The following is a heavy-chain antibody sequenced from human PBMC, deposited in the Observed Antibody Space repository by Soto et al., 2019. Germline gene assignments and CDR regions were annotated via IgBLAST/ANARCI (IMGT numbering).Heavy chain of an antibody. J-gene: IGHJ4*02. Sequence: PGGSLRLSCAASGFTFSSYWMHWVRQAPGKGLVWVSRINSDGSSTSYADSVKGRFTISRDNAKNTLYLQMNSLRAEDTAVYYCAREYDFWSGYYTYWGQGTLVTVSS. V-gene: IGHV3-74*01. CDR1: GFTFSSYW. CDR2: INSDGSST. CDR3: AREYDFWSGYYTY. D-gene: IGHD3-3*01.